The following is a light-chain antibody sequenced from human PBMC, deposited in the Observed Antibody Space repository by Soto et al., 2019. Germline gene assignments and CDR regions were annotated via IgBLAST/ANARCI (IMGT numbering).Light chain of an antibody. Sequence: DIQMAQSPSSLSASVGDRVTITCRASQSISSWLAWYQQKPGKAPKLLXYKASTLKSGVPSRFRGSGSGTDFTLTISSLQPEDFETYYCQQSYSNPPTFGQGTKVDIK. CDR3: QQSYSNPPT. CDR1: QSISSW. CDR2: KAS. V-gene: IGKV1-5*03. J-gene: IGKJ1*01.